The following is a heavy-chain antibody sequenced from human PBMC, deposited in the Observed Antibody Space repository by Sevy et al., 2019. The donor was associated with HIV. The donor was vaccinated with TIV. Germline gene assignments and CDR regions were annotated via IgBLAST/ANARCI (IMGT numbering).Heavy chain of an antibody. CDR2: ISSGSSYI. CDR3: ARGAYYGYVYYFDY. V-gene: IGHV3-21*01. CDR1: GFTFSNYF. J-gene: IGHJ4*02. Sequence: GGSPRLSCAASGFTFSNYFMNWVRQAPGKGLEWVSSISSGSSYIFYADSLKGRFTISRDNAKNSLYLHMNSLRAEDTAVYYCARGAYYGYVYYFDYWGPGTLVTVSS. D-gene: IGHD3-10*01.